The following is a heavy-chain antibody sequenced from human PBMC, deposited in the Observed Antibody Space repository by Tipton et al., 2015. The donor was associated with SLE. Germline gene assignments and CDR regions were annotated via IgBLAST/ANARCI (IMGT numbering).Heavy chain of an antibody. J-gene: IGHJ3*02. D-gene: IGHD2/OR15-2a*01. CDR3: ARVWLNNAFDI. CDR2: IYTSGAT. V-gene: IGHV4-4*07. Sequence: LRLSCNVSGVSISSSYWSWIRQPAGKGLEWIGRIYTSGATDDNPSLKSRVTMSVDMSKNQIFLKMTSVTAADLAVYFCARVWLNNAFDIWGQGTRVTVSS. CDR1: GVSISSSY.